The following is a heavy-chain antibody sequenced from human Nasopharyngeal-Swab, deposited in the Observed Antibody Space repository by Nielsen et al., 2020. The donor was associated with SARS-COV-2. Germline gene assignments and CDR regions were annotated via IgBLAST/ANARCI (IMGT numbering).Heavy chain of an antibody. CDR3: AKGEWELL. CDR2: ISYDGSNK. J-gene: IGHJ4*02. Sequence: GESLKISCAASGFTFSSYGMHWVRQAPGKGLEWVAVISYDGSNKYYADSVKGRFTISRDNSKNTLYLQVNSLRAEDTAVYYCAKGEWELLWGQGTLVTVSS. CDR1: GFTFSSYG. V-gene: IGHV3-30*18. D-gene: IGHD1-26*01.